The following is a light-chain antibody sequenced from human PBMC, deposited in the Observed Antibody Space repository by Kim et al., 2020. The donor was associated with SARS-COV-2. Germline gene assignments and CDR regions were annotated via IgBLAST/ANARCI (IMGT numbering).Light chain of an antibody. V-gene: IGKV1-17*03. CDR2: AAS. Sequence: ISNYLAWFQQKPGRVPRRLIYAASSLQSGVPSRFSGSGSGTEFTLTISSLQPEDFATYYCLQHNSYPLTFGGGTKVDIK. CDR1: ISNY. CDR3: LQHNSYPLT. J-gene: IGKJ4*01.